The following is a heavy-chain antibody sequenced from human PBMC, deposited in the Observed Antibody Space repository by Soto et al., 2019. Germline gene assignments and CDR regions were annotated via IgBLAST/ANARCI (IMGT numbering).Heavy chain of an antibody. J-gene: IGHJ4*02. CDR3: ARFPLWFGELDY. Sequence: QLQLQESGSGLVRPSQTLSLTCTVSGASIGSGSYSWNWIRQPPGKGLEWIGYLHHSGDTYFNPSLRHRVSISVDRSNNQFSLKLISVTAADTAVYYCARFPLWFGELDYWGQGALVTVSS. D-gene: IGHD3-10*01. CDR2: LHHSGDT. CDR1: GASIGSGSYS. V-gene: IGHV4-30-2*01.